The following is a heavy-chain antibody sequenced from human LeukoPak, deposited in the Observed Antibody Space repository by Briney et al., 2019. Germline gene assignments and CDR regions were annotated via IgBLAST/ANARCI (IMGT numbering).Heavy chain of an antibody. V-gene: IGHV4-59*12. CDR3: ARAGSSGSLLIDY. Sequence: QPSETLSLTCTVSGGSISSYYWSWIRQPPGKGLEWIGYIYYSGSTNYNPSLKSRVTISVDTSKNQFSLKLSSVTAADTAVYYCARAGSSGSLLIDYWGQGTLVTVSS. CDR1: GGSISSYY. D-gene: IGHD6-19*01. J-gene: IGHJ4*02. CDR2: IYYSGST.